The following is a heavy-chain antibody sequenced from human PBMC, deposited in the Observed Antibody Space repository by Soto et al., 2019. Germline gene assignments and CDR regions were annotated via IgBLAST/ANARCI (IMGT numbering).Heavy chain of an antibody. Sequence: EVQLVESGGGLVQPGGSLRLSCAASGFTFSGHWMHWVRQAPGKGLVWVSRINGDGSSTNYADFVKGRFTISRDNAESTLYLQMNRLRAEDTAVYYCASPVGPAAMGGPYFYGIDVWGQGPTVTVSS. V-gene: IGHV3-74*01. CDR3: ASPVGPAAMGGPYFYGIDV. CDR2: INGDGSST. J-gene: IGHJ6*02. D-gene: IGHD2-2*01. CDR1: GFTFSGHW.